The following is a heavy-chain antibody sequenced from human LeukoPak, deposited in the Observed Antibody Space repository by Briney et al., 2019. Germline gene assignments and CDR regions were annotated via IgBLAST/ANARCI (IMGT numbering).Heavy chain of an antibody. J-gene: IGHJ3*02. V-gene: IGHV3-9*01. D-gene: IGHD3-10*01. Sequence: PGRSLRLSCAASGFTFDDYAMHWVRQAPGKGLEWVSGISWNSGSIGYADSVKGRFTISRDNAKNSLYLQMNSLRAEDTALYYCAKDITFGELLAAFDIWGQGTMVTVSS. CDR2: ISWNSGSI. CDR1: GFTFDDYA. CDR3: AKDITFGELLAAFDI.